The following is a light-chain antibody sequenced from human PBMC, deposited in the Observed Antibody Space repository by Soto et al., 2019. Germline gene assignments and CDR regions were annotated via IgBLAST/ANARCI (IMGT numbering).Light chain of an antibody. Sequence: QSALTQPASVSGSPGQSITISCTGTSRDVGHYSYVSWYQHHPGKVPKLLIFDVSSRPSGIPNRFSGSKSGNTASLTISRLQAEDEADYYCSSYATSSTLVFGGGTKLTVL. V-gene: IGLV2-14*03. CDR2: DVS. J-gene: IGLJ2*01. CDR1: SRDVGHYSY. CDR3: SSYATSSTLV.